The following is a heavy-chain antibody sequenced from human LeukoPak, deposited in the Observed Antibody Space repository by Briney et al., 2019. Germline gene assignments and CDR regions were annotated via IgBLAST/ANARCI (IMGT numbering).Heavy chain of an antibody. J-gene: IGHJ4*02. Sequence: GGSLRLSRAVSGFSFDDYVMHWDRQVPGKGLEWVSGISWNSDNIDYADSVKGRFTTSRDNAKNSLYLQMNSLRAEDTALYYCAINGGGDSGYGNFDYWGQGTLVTVSS. CDR1: GFSFDDYV. CDR2: ISWNSDNI. D-gene: IGHD5-12*01. CDR3: AINGGGDSGYGNFDY. V-gene: IGHV3-9*01.